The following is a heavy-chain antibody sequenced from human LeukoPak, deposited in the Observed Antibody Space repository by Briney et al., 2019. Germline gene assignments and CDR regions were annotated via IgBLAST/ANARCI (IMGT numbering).Heavy chain of an antibody. V-gene: IGHV1-46*01. CDR2: INPSGGRT. CDR1: GYTFTSYY. D-gene: IGHD3-22*01. Sequence: ASVKVSCKASGYTFTSYYIHWVRQAPGQGLEWMGVINPSGGRTTYAQKFQGRVTMTRDTSTSTVYMELSSLRSEDTAVYYCARVRGSGYYYDGVDYWGQGTLVTVSS. CDR3: ARVRGSGYYYDGVDY. J-gene: IGHJ4*02.